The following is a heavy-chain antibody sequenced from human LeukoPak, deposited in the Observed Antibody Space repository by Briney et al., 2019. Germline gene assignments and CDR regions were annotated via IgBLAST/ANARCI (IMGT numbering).Heavy chain of an antibody. V-gene: IGHV3-23*01. J-gene: IGHJ4*02. CDR3: AKSNILTGYFRHFDY. D-gene: IGHD3-9*01. CDR2: ISGSGGST. CDR1: GFTFSSYA. Sequence: PGGSLRLSCAASGFTFSSYAMSWVRQAPGKGLERVSAISGSGGSTYYADSVKGRFTISRDNSKNTLYLQMNSLRAEDTAVYYCAKSNILTGYFRHFDYWGQGTLVTVSS.